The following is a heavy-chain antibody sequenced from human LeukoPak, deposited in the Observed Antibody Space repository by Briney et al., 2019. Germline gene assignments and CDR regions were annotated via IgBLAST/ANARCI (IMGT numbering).Heavy chain of an antibody. V-gene: IGHV3-23*01. Sequence: PGGSLRLSCAASGFTFSSYAMSWVRQAPGKGLEWVSAISGSGGSTYYADSVKGRFTISRDYSKNTLYLQMNSLRAEDTAVYYCAKDDKKRLVVVALYDYWGQGTLVTVSS. CDR1: GFTFSSYA. D-gene: IGHD2-15*01. CDR3: AKDDKKRLVVVALYDY. CDR2: ISGSGGST. J-gene: IGHJ4*02.